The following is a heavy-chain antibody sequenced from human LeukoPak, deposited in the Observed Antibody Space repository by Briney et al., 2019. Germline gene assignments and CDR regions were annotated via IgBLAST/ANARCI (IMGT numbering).Heavy chain of an antibody. CDR3: ARDLGATISGRAFDI. V-gene: IGHV4-4*07. CDR1: GGSISSYY. D-gene: IGHD5-24*01. CDR2: TYSSGST. J-gene: IGHJ3*02. Sequence: SETLSLTCTVSGGSISSYYWSWIRQVAGKGLEWIGRTYSSGSTNYNPSLKSRVTMSIDTSKNQFSLKLSSVTAADTAVYHCARDLGATISGRAFDIWGQGTLVTVSS.